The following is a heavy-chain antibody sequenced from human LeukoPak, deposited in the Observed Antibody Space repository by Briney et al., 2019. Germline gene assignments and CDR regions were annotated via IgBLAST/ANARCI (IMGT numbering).Heavy chain of an antibody. Sequence: PGGSLRLSCAASGFTVSSNYMSWVRQAPGKGLAWVSVIYTGGSTYYADSVKGRFTISTDNSKNTVYLQMNSLRAEDTAVYYCARAIVYRGKSIVGFGNWGQGTLVTVSS. CDR3: ARAIVYRGKSIVGFGN. V-gene: IGHV3-66*01. D-gene: IGHD1-26*01. CDR2: IYTGGST. CDR1: GFTVSSNY. J-gene: IGHJ4*02.